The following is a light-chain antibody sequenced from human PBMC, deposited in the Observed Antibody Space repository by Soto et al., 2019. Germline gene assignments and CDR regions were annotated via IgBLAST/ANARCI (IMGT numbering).Light chain of an antibody. CDR2: ANN. Sequence: QSALTQPPPVSGAPGQRVTISCTGSSSNIGAGYDVHWYQQLPGTAPKLLIYANNIRPSGVPGRFSGSKSGTSASLAITGLQAEDEADYYCQSYDSSLSGYVFGTGTKVTV. V-gene: IGLV1-40*01. CDR3: QSYDSSLSGYV. J-gene: IGLJ1*01. CDR1: SSNIGAGYD.